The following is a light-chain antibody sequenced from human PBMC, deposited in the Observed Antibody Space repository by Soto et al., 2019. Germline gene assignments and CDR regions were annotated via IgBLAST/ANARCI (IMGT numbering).Light chain of an antibody. CDR2: GAS. J-gene: IGKJ1*01. CDR3: QQYNNWPGT. Sequence: EIVLTQSPGTLSVSPGERATLSCRASQSVSSKLAWYQQKPGQAPRLLFYGASTGATGIPARFSGSGSETEFTLFISSLQSEDDAVYYCQQYNNWPGTVGQGPMVEIK. V-gene: IGKV3-15*01. CDR1: QSVSSK.